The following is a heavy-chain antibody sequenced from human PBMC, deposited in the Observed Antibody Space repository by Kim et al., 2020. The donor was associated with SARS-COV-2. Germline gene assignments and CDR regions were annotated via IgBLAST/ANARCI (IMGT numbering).Heavy chain of an antibody. Sequence: GGSLRLSCAASGFTFSSYAMHWVRQAPGKGLEWVAVISYDGSNKYYADSVKGRFTISRDNSKNTLYLQMNSLRAEDTAVYHCARVLLGATVDYWGQGTLVTVSS. CDR1: GFTFSSYA. V-gene: IGHV3-30-3*01. CDR2: ISYDGSNK. CDR3: ARVLLGATVDY. D-gene: IGHD1-26*01. J-gene: IGHJ4*02.